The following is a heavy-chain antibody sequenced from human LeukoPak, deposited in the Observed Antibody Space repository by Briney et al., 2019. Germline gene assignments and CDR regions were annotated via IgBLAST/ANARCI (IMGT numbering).Heavy chain of an antibody. CDR2: IYYSGST. Sequence: SETLSLTCSVSGGSVSSGSYYWNWIRQPPGKGLEWIGYIYYSGSTNYNPSLQSRVTISVDTSRNQFSLKLSSVTAADTAMYYCARFGAYYLDYWGQGTLVTVSS. CDR3: ARFGAYYLDY. D-gene: IGHD3-10*01. J-gene: IGHJ4*02. CDR1: GGSVSSGSYY. V-gene: IGHV4-61*01.